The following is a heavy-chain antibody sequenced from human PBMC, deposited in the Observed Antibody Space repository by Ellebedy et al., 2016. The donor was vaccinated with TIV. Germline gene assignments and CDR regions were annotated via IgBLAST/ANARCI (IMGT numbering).Heavy chain of an antibody. D-gene: IGHD2-2*02. Sequence: GSLRLXXAVSGDSIRSHSYYWGWIRQPPGKGLEWIGSIFYSGTTFYNPSLKSRITISVDTAKNQFSLKLSSVTAADTAVYYCASHIRGWFDPWGQGTLVTVSS. V-gene: IGHV4-39*01. J-gene: IGHJ5*02. CDR1: GDSIRSHSYY. CDR2: IFYSGTT. CDR3: ASHIRGWFDP.